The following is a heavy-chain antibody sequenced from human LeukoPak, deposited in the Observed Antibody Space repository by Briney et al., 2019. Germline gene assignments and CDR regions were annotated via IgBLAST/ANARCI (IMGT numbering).Heavy chain of an antibody. CDR2: INHSGST. D-gene: IGHD2-2*01. CDR1: GGSFSGYY. Sequence: SETLSLTCAVYGGSFSGYYWSWIRQPPGKGLGWIGEINHSGSTNYSPSLKSRVTISVDTSKNQFSLKLSSVTAADTAVYYCARAWSPDPNLGYCSSTSCYAFDPWGQGTLVTVSS. J-gene: IGHJ5*02. CDR3: ARAWSPDPNLGYCSSTSCYAFDP. V-gene: IGHV4-34*01.